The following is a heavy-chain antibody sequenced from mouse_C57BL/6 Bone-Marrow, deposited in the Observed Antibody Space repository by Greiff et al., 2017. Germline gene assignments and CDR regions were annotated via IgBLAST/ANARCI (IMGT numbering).Heavy chain of an antibody. Sequence: QVHVKQSGAELVEPGASVKISCKASGYAFSSYWINWVKQRPGKGLEWIGQIFPGDGDTNYNGKFKGKATLTADKSSSTAYMQLSSLTSEDSAVYFCARGAYWGQGTLVTVSA. CDR1: GYAFSSYW. CDR2: IFPGDGDT. V-gene: IGHV1-80*01. J-gene: IGHJ3*01. CDR3: ARGAY.